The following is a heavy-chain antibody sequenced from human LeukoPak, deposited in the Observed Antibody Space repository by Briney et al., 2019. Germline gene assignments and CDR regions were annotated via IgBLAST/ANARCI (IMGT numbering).Heavy chain of an antibody. D-gene: IGHD3-3*01. CDR2: INHSGST. Sequence: SETLSLTCAVYGGSFSGYYWSWIRQPPGKGLEWIGEINHSGSTNYNPSLKSRVTISVDTSKNQFSLKLSSVTAADTAVYYCARVDFWSGLRWGQGTLVTVSS. V-gene: IGHV4-34*01. CDR3: ARVDFWSGLR. CDR1: GGSFSGYY. J-gene: IGHJ4*02.